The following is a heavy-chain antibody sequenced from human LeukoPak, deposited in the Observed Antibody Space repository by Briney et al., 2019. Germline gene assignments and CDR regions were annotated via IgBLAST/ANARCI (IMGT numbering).Heavy chain of an antibody. D-gene: IGHD3-22*01. V-gene: IGHV3-15*01. Sequence: GGSLRLSCAASGFTFSSYWMSWVRQAPGKGLEWVGRIKSKTDGGTTDYAAPVKGRFTISRDDSKNTLYLQMNSLKTEDTAVYYCTTGRDYYDSSGYYFDYWGQGTLVTVSS. J-gene: IGHJ4*02. CDR1: GFTFSSYW. CDR2: IKSKTDGGTT. CDR3: TTGRDYYDSSGYYFDY.